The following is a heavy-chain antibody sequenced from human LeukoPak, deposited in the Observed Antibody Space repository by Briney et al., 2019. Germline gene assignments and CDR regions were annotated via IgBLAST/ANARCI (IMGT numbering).Heavy chain of an antibody. Sequence: SETLSPTCTVSGGSISSGDYYWSWIRQPPGKGLEWIGYIYYSGSTYYNPSLKSRVTISVDTSKNQFSLKLSSVTAADTAVYYYARDSPYYYCSGMGTIGALDIWGQGTMVTVSS. CDR1: GGSISSGDYY. CDR3: ARDSPYYYCSGMGTIGALDI. V-gene: IGHV4-30-4*01. D-gene: IGHD3-10*01. CDR2: IYYSGST. J-gene: IGHJ3*02.